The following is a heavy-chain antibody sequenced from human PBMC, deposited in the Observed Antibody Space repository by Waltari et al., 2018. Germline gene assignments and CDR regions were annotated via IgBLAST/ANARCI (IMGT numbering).Heavy chain of an antibody. Sequence: QVQLQESGPGLVKPSETLSLTCTVSGGPISSYYWSWIRQPPGKGLEWIGYIYYSGSTNYNPSLKSRVTISVDTSKNQFSLKLSSVTAADTAVYYCARVVDYDFWSGYYTGLWFDPWGQGTLVTVSS. CDR1: GGPISSYY. D-gene: IGHD3-3*01. CDR2: IYYSGST. J-gene: IGHJ5*02. V-gene: IGHV4-59*01. CDR3: ARVVDYDFWSGYYTGLWFDP.